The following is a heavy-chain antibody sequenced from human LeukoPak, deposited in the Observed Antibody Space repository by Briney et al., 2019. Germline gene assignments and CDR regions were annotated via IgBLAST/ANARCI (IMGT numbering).Heavy chain of an antibody. J-gene: IGHJ3*02. Sequence: GGSLRLSCAASGFTFSTHAMSWVRQAPGKGLEWVSVISGSGGSTYYADSVKGRFTISRDNSKNTLYLQMNSLRAEDTAVYYCAKTGYNYGYGAFDIWGQGTMVTVSS. V-gene: IGHV3-23*01. CDR2: ISGSGGST. CDR1: GFTFSTHA. D-gene: IGHD5-18*01. CDR3: AKTGYNYGYGAFDI.